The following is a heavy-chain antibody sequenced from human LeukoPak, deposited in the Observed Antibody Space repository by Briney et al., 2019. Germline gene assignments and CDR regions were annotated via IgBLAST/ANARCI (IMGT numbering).Heavy chain of an antibody. J-gene: IGHJ6*03. V-gene: IGHV1-69*01. D-gene: IGHD5-24*01. CDR2: IIPIFGTA. Sequence: ASVKVSCKASGGTFSSYAISWVRQAPGQGLERMGGIIPIFGTANYAQKFQGRVTITADESTSTAYMELSSLRSEDTAVYYCARAPRGFTQWLPYYYYYMDVWGKGTTVTVSS. CDR1: GGTFSSYA. CDR3: ARAPRGFTQWLPYYYYYMDV.